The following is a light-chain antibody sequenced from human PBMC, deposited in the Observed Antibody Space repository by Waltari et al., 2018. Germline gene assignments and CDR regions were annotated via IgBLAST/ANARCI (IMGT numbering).Light chain of an antibody. V-gene: IGKV4-1*01. J-gene: IGKJ1*01. CDR2: WAS. CDR1: QSVFYSPYNQNC. CDR3: QQYYSSPWT. Sequence: SLAVSLGERATIKCKSSQSVFYSPYNQNCLAWYQQKPGQPPELLFYWASTRESGVPDRFSGSGSGTDFTLTISSLQAEDVAFYYCQQYYSSPWTFGQGTKVEVK.